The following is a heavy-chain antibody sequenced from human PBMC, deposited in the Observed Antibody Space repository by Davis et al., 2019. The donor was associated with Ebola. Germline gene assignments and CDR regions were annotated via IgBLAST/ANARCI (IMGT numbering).Heavy chain of an antibody. CDR1: GFTFSSYS. J-gene: IGHJ6*02. CDR2: ISSSSSYI. Sequence: GESLKISCAASGFTFSSYSMNWVRQAPGKGLEWVSSISSSSSYIYYADSVKGRFTISRDNSKNTIYLQMNSLRAEDTAVYYCARHYVYDYYMGLDVWGQGTTVAVSS. D-gene: IGHD5/OR15-5a*01. V-gene: IGHV3-21*01. CDR3: ARHYVYDYYMGLDV.